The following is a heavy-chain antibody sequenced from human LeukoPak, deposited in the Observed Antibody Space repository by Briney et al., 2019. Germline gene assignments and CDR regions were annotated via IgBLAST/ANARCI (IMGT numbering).Heavy chain of an antibody. CDR3: ARRLTQYDCFDP. D-gene: IGHD2-2*01. CDR2: TYNRSTWYN. J-gene: IGHJ5*02. CDR1: GDSVSSNSVT. Sequence: SQTLSLTCAISGDSVSSNSVTWNRIRQSPSRGLEWLGRTYNRSTWYNDYAVSVRGRITVNPDTSKNQFSLHLNSVTPEDTAVYYCARRLTQYDCFDPWGQGILVTVSS. V-gene: IGHV6-1*01.